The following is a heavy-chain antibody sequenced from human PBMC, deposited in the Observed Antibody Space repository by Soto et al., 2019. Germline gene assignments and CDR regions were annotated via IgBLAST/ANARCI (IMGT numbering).Heavy chain of an antibody. J-gene: IGHJ5*02. V-gene: IGHV3-7*01. CDR3: ARVGGSREFDP. CDR2: IKQDGSEK. D-gene: IGHD3-16*01. Sequence: EVQLVESGGGLVQPGGSLRLSCAASGFTFSSYWMSWVRQAPGKGLEWVANIKQDGSEKYYVDSVKGRFTISRDNAKNSLYLQMNSLRTEDTAVYYCARVGGSREFDPWGQGTLVTVSS. CDR1: GFTFSSYW.